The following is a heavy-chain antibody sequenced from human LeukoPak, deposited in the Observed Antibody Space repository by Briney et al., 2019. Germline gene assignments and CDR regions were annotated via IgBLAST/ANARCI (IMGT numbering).Heavy chain of an antibody. CDR3: AKARIAAAGTGAFDV. CDR2: FSSTDGSA. CDR1: GFTVSSYG. V-gene: IGHV3-23*01. D-gene: IGHD6-13*01. Sequence: PGGSLRLSCAASGFTVSSYGMSWVRQAPGKGLEWVSAFSSTDGSAQYAESVKGRFTISRDNSENSLYLQMDSLRDEDTAVYYCAKARIAAAGTGAFDVWGQGTIVTVSS. J-gene: IGHJ3*01.